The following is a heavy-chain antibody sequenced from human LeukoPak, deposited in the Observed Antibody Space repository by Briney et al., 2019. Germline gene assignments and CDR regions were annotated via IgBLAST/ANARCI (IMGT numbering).Heavy chain of an antibody. Sequence: GASVKVSCKASGYTFTSYGISWVRQAPGQGLEWMGWISAYNGNTNYAQKLQGRVTMTTDTSTSTAYMELRSLRSDDTAVYYCARDKDYDFWSGYTDAFDIWGQGTMVTVSS. CDR2: ISAYNGNT. CDR3: ARDKDYDFWSGYTDAFDI. D-gene: IGHD3-3*01. V-gene: IGHV1-18*01. J-gene: IGHJ3*02. CDR1: GYTFTSYG.